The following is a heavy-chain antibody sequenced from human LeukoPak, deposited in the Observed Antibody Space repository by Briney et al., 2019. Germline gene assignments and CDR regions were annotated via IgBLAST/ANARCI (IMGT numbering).Heavy chain of an antibody. J-gene: IGHJ6*03. V-gene: IGHV4-34*01. Sequence: SETQSLTCAVYGGSFSGYYWSWIRQPPGKGLEWIGEINHSGSTNYNPSLKSRVTISVDTSKNQFSLKLSSVTAADTAVYYCARGSKRDGYNYYYYYMDVWGKGTTVTVSS. CDR3: ARGSKRDGYNYYYYYMDV. CDR1: GGSFSGYY. CDR2: INHSGST. D-gene: IGHD5-24*01.